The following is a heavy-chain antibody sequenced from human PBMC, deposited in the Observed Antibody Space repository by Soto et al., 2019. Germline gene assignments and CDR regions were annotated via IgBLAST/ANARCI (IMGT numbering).Heavy chain of an antibody. J-gene: IGHJ4*02. D-gene: IGHD2-15*01. CDR3: AKERWPKIA. V-gene: IGHV4-61*08. CDR1: GDSVSSGGSY. Sequence: QVLLQGSGPGLVKPSETLSLTCTVSGDSVSSGGSYWSWIRQPPGKGLEWIGYIYYSGSTNYNPSLKGRVTISIDTSKNQFSLRLSSVTTADTAVYYCAKERWPKIAWGQGILVSVSS. CDR2: IYYSGST.